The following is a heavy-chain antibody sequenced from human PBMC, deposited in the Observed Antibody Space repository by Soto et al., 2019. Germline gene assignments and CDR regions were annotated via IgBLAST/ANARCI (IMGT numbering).Heavy chain of an antibody. J-gene: IGHJ5*02. Sequence: SETLSLTCTVSGDSVSSGSFYWSWIRQPPGKGLEWIGYVYYSGSTSYNPSLKSRVTISRDTSKNQFSLDLNSVTPADTAVYYCARVKRSTSRFDPWGQGTRVTVSS. CDR3: ARVKRSTSRFDP. D-gene: IGHD1-26*01. V-gene: IGHV4-61*01. CDR1: GDSVSSGSFY. CDR2: VYYSGST.